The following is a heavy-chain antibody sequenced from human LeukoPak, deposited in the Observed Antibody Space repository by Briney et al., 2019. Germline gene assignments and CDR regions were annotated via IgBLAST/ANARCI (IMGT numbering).Heavy chain of an antibody. Sequence: SETLSLTCTVSGSSISSYYWSWIRQPPGKGLEWIGYIYYSGNTNYNPSLKSRVTISVDTSKNQFSLRLTSVTAADTAEYYCATYRDGYGAFDYWGQGTLVTVSS. CDR2: IYYSGNT. CDR3: ATYRDGYGAFDY. D-gene: IGHD5-24*01. V-gene: IGHV4-59*01. CDR1: GSSISSYY. J-gene: IGHJ4*02.